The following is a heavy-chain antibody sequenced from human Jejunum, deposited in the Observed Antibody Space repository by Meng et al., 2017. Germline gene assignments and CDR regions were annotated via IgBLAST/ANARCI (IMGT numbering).Heavy chain of an antibody. Sequence: QEHLQQLGRRLGKPSHTLSLACAFSGDSVSSNSAAWNWTRQSPSRGLEWLGRTYYRSKWYNDYAESVKSRITINPDTSKNQFSLQLNSVTPEDTAVYYCVRTSNWSLDYWGQGTLVTVSS. J-gene: IGHJ4*01. CDR3: VRTSNWSLDY. D-gene: IGHD6-13*01. CDR2: TYYRSKWYN. V-gene: IGHV6-1*01. CDR1: GDSVSSNSAA.